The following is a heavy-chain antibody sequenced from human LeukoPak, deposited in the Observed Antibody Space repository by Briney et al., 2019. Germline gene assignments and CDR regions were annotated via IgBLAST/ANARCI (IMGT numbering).Heavy chain of an antibody. D-gene: IGHD3-9*01. V-gene: IGHV3-53*01. CDR2: IYSGGST. CDR3: AMTGWAIGYFDY. Sequence: GGSLRLSCTASGFTFSDYAMSWVRQAPGKGLEWVSVIYSGGSTYYADSVKGRFTISRDNSKNTLYLQMNSLRAEDTAVYYCAMTGWAIGYFDYWGQGTLVTVSS. J-gene: IGHJ4*02. CDR1: GFTFSDYA.